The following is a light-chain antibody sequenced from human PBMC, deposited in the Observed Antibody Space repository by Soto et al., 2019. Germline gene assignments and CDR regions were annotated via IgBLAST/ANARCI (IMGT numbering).Light chain of an antibody. CDR2: KAS. V-gene: IGKV1-5*03. J-gene: IGKJ4*01. Sequence: DIQMTQSPSTLSASVGDRVTITCRASQSIGSWLAWYQQKPGKAPTLLIYKASNLERGVPSTCSGSGSGTECSLTISSLQPDDFATFYCQQYYNYPLTCGGGTKVEIK. CDR1: QSIGSW. CDR3: QQYYNYPLT.